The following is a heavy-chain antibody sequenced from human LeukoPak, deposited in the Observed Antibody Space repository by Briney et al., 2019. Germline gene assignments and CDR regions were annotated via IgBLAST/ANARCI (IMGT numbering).Heavy chain of an antibody. Sequence: SETLSLTCTVSGGSISSSSFHWGCLRQPPGKGLESIGNNSYRGITYYNPSLKSPVTISVDTSKNQFSLKMSSVTASDTAVYYCARSFGGNFVNWYFDLWGRGTLVTVSS. J-gene: IGHJ2*01. D-gene: IGHD4-23*01. CDR2: NSYRGIT. CDR3: ARSFGGNFVNWYFDL. V-gene: IGHV4-39*01. CDR1: GGSISSSSFH.